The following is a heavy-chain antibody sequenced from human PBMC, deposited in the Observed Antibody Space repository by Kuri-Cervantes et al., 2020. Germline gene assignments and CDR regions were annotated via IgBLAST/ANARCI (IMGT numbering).Heavy chain of an antibody. CDR1: VYTFTSYD. J-gene: IGHJ6*03. V-gene: IGHV1-8*01. D-gene: IGHD3-3*01. CDR2: MNPNSGNT. CDR3: ARGGVVGPYYYYYYMDV. Sequence: ASVKVSCKASVYTFTSYDINWVRQATGQGLEWMGWMNPNSGNTGYAQKFQGRVTMTRNTSISTAYMELRSLRSDDTAVYYCARGGVVGPYYYYYYMDVWGKGTTVTVSS.